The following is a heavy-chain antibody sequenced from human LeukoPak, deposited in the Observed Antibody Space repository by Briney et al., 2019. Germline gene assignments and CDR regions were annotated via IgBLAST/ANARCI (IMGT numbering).Heavy chain of an antibody. D-gene: IGHD3-9*01. CDR1: GGSISGYY. V-gene: IGHV4-59*01. J-gene: IGHJ4*02. Sequence: SETLSLTCTVSGGSISGYYWTWIRQPPGKGLEWIGYVYYSGSTNYHPSLKNRVTLSVDTSKKRFSLNLSSVTAADTAVYYCAREMGILTGYFQGYYFDYWGQGTLVTVSS. CDR2: VYYSGST. CDR3: AREMGILTGYFQGYYFDY.